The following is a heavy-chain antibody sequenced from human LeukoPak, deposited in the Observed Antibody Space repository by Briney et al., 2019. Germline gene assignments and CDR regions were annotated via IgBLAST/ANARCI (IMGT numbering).Heavy chain of an antibody. CDR3: ARGTGAMDV. V-gene: IGHV3-48*04. CDR1: GFTFSSYA. D-gene: IGHD1-1*01. CDR2: ISSSSSTI. Sequence: GRSLRLSCAASGFTFSSYAMHWVRQAPGKGLEWVSYISSSSSTIYYADSVKGRFTISRDNAKNSLYLQMNSLRAEDTAVYYCARGTGAMDVWGKGTTVTVSS. J-gene: IGHJ6*03.